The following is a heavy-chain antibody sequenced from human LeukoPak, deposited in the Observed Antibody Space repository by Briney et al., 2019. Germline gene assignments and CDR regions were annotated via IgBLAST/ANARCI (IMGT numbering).Heavy chain of an antibody. D-gene: IGHD3-10*01. CDR3: ARVPGRYPLT. CDR2: IFHSGST. J-gene: IGHJ4*02. CDR1: GGSITSNQW. Sequence: PSGTLSLTCAVSGGSITSNQWWSWVRQPPGKGPEWIGEIFHSGSTNYNPSLKNRVTISVDKSRNQFSLKLSSVTAADTAVYYCARVPGRYPLTWGQGTLVTVSS. V-gene: IGHV4-4*02.